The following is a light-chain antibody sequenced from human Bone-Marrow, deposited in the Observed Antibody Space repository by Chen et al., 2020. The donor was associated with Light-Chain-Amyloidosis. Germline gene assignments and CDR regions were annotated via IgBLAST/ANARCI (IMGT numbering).Light chain of an antibody. Sequence: QSALTQPASESGFPGQSIAISCTGTSSDVGGYNCVSWYQQHPGEAPILIFCDVRIRPSGVSYRFSGFKSGNTASLTISTLQSDYEAVYFCNSYTSTVTVLFGVGTKLTVL. CDR1: SSDVGGYNC. J-gene: IGLJ2*01. V-gene: IGLV2-14*01. CDR3: NSYTSTVTVL. CDR2: DVR.